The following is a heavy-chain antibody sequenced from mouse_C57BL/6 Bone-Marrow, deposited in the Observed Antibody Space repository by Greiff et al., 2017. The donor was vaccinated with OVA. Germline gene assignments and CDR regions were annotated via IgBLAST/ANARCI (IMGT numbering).Heavy chain of an antibody. D-gene: IGHD1-1*01. CDR3: ARGAVVATKAMDY. CDR2: ISYDGSN. J-gene: IGHJ4*01. V-gene: IGHV3-6*01. Sequence: VQLQQSGPGLVKPSQSLSLTCSVTGYSITSGYYWNWIRQFPGNKLEWMGYISYDGSNNYNPSLKNRISITRDTSKNQFFLKLNSVTTEDTATYYCARGAVVATKAMDYWGQGTSVTVSS. CDR1: GYSITSGYY.